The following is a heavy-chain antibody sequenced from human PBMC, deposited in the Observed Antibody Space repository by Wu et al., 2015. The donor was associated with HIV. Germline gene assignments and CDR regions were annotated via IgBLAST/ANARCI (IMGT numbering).Heavy chain of an antibody. V-gene: IGHV1-18*01. CDR1: GYTFTRYA. Sequence: QVQLVQSGTEVKKPGASVKVSCKASGYTFTRYAMSWLRQAPGQGLEWMGWINPYNGDTNYAQKFQGRVTMTTATSTSTAYMELRSLRSDDTAVYYCAREPLAAAGDYWYFDLWGRGTLVTVSS. D-gene: IGHD6-13*01. CDR2: INPYNGDT. CDR3: AREPLAAAGDYWYFDL. J-gene: IGHJ2*01.